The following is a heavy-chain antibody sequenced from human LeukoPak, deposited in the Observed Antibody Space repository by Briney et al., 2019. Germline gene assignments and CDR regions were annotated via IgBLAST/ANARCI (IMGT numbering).Heavy chain of an antibody. CDR1: GGSISSYY. CDR3: ARARKDGYNNYDY. CDR2: IYYSGST. V-gene: IGHV4-59*01. D-gene: IGHD5-24*01. J-gene: IGHJ4*02. Sequence: SGTLSLTCTVSGGSISSYYWSWIRQPPGKGLEWIGYIYYSGSTNYNPSLKSRVTISVDTSKNQFSLKLSSVTAADTAVYYCARARKDGYNNYDYWGQGTLVTVSS.